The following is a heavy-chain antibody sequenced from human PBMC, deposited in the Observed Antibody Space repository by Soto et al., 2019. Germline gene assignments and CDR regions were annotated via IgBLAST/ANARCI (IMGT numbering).Heavy chain of an antibody. Sequence: QVQLQESGPGLVKPSETLSLTCTVSGGSISSYYWSWIRQPPGKGLEWIGYIYYSGSTNYNRSLKSRVTISVDTSKNQFSLKLSSVTAADTAVYYCARGYDLGLDYWGQGTLVTVSS. CDR2: IYYSGST. CDR1: GGSISSYY. J-gene: IGHJ4*02. CDR3: ARGYDLGLDY. V-gene: IGHV4-59*01. D-gene: IGHD3-3*01.